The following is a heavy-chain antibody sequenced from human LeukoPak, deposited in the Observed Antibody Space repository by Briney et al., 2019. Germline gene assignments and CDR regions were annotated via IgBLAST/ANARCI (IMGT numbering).Heavy chain of an antibody. CDR3: ARAPYDILTGYFLFDS. Sequence: PSQTLSLTCAVSGSAVSSDDHFWSWIRQPPGRGLEWIGYIYHRGSTSYNPSLRSRVPVSLDKSRNQFSLNLYSVTAADTAVYYCARAPYDILTGYFLFDSWGQGTLITVSS. D-gene: IGHD3-9*01. J-gene: IGHJ4*02. CDR1: GSAVSSDDHF. V-gene: IGHV4-30-2*01. CDR2: IYHRGST.